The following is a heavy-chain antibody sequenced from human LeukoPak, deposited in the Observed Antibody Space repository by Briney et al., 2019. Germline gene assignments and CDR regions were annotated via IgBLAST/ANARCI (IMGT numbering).Heavy chain of an antibody. CDR2: ISHRSDST. CDR1: GFTFSSYA. Sequence: GGSLRLSCAASGFTFSSYAMSWVRQAPVKGLEWVSGISHRSDSTNYADSVKGRFTISRDNSKNTLYLQMNSLRAEDTAVYYCARGASEDDFWSGYPNDAFDIWGQGTMVTVSS. V-gene: IGHV3-23*01. CDR3: ARGASEDDFWSGYPNDAFDI. J-gene: IGHJ3*02. D-gene: IGHD3-3*01.